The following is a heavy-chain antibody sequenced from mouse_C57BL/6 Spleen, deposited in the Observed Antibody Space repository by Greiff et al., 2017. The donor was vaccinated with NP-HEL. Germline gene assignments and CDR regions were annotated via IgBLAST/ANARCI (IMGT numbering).Heavy chain of an antibody. CDR3: AREGDGYYWYFDV. CDR2: IYYSGTI. V-gene: IGHV3-5*01. D-gene: IGHD2-3*01. CDR1: GISITTGNYR. J-gene: IGHJ1*03. Sequence: EVKLVESGPGLVKPSQTVFLTCTVTGISITTGNYRWSWIRQFPGNKLEWIGYIYYSGTITYNPSLTSRTTITRDTPKNQFFLEMNSLTAEDTATYYCAREGDGYYWYFDVWGTGTTVTVSS.